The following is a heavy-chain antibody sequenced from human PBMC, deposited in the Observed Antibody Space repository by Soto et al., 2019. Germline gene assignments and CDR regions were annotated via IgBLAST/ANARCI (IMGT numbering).Heavy chain of an antibody. CDR1: GFTVSSNY. CDR3: ARVYCSGGSCYLTRYWYFDL. J-gene: IGHJ2*01. Sequence: EVQLVETGGGLIQPGGSLRLSCAASGFTVSSNYMSWVRQAPGKGLEWVSVIYSGGSTYYADSVKGRFTISRDNSKNTLYLQMNSLRAEDAAVYYCARVYCSGGSCYLTRYWYFDLWGRGTLVTVSS. V-gene: IGHV3-53*02. D-gene: IGHD2-15*01. CDR2: IYSGGST.